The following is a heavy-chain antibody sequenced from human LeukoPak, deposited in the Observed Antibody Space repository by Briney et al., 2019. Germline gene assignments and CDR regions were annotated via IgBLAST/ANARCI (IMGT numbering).Heavy chain of an antibody. V-gene: IGHV3-23*01. CDR2: ISGSGGST. D-gene: IGHD3-22*01. CDR3: AKTGSSGYYYGRYYYYGMDV. Sequence: QAGGSLRLSCAASGFTFSSYEMNWVRQAPGKGLEWVSAISGSGGSTYYADSVKGRFTISRDNSKNTLYLQMNSLRAEDTAVYYCAKTGSSGYYYGRYYYYGMDVWGQGTTVTVSS. J-gene: IGHJ6*02. CDR1: GFTFSSYE.